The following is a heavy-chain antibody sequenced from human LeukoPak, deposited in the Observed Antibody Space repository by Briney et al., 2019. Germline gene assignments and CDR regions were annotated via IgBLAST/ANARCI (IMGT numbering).Heavy chain of an antibody. CDR3: ARGVWFGDVIWFDP. CDR2: IYDSENT. D-gene: IGHD3-10*01. Sequence: TSETLSLTCTVSGGSISIYYWSWIRQPPGKGLEWIAYIYDSENTNYNPSLKSRVTISVDTSKNQFSLKLSSVTAADTAVYYCARGVWFGDVIWFDPWGQGTLVSVSS. J-gene: IGHJ5*02. V-gene: IGHV4-59*01. CDR1: GGSISIYY.